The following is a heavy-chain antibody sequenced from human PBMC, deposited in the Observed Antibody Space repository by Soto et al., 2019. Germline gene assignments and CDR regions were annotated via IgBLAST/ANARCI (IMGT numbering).Heavy chain of an antibody. Sequence: GGSLRLSCAASGFTFSSCAMSWVRQAPGKGLEWVSAISGSGGSTYSADSVKGRFTISRDNSKNTLYLQMNSLRAEDTAVYYRAKDRRGPTFDPWGQGTLVTVSS. CDR3: AKDRRGPTFDP. V-gene: IGHV3-23*01. D-gene: IGHD6-25*01. J-gene: IGHJ5*02. CDR1: GFTFSSCA. CDR2: ISGSGGST.